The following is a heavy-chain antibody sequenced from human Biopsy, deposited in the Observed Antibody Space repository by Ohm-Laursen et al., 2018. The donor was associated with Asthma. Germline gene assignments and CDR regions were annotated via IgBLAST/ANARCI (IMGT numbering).Heavy chain of an antibody. V-gene: IGHV4-30-4*01. Sequence: SQTLSLTCIVGGAYIGSRDHHWSWIRQSPGTGLEWIGFVFWSGTTHYNRSLERRLSISIDTTRNEFSMTLRSVTAADTAVYFCARVASYGDLYFGIDVWGPGTTVSV. CDR1: GAYIGSRDHH. CDR3: ARVASYGDLYFGIDV. D-gene: IGHD4-17*01. J-gene: IGHJ6*02. CDR2: VFWSGTT.